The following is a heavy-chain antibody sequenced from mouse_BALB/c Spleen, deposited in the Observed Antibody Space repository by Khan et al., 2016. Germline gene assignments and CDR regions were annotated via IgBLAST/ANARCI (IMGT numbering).Heavy chain of an antibody. CDR2: ISSGSSTI. V-gene: IGHV5-17*02. CDR3: ARSESYYGGY. D-gene: IGHD1-1*01. J-gene: IGHJ4*01. CDR1: GFTFSSFG. Sequence: EVELVESGGGLVRPGGSRKLSCAASGFTFSSFGMHWVRQAPEKGLEWVAYISSGSSTIYYADTVKGRFTISRDNPKNTLFLQMTSLRSEDTAMYYCARSESYYGGYWGQGTSVTVSS.